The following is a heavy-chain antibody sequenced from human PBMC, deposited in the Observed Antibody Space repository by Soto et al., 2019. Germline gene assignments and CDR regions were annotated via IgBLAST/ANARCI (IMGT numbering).Heavy chain of an antibody. Sequence: SMRLSWAASGCTFGSHAMSWVLQAPGKGLEWVSAISGSGGSTYYADSVKGRFTISRDNSKNTLYLQMNSLRAEDTAVYYCAKLPYGSGSYYLFDYWAQGTLVTVSS. CDR1: GCTFGSHA. V-gene: IGHV3-23*01. J-gene: IGHJ4*02. CDR3: AKLPYGSGSYYLFDY. CDR2: ISGSGGST. D-gene: IGHD3-10*01.